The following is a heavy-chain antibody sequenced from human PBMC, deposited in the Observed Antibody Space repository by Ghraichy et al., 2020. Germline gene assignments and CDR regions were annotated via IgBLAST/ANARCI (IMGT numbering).Heavy chain of an antibody. J-gene: IGHJ5*02. CDR2: ISGSGGST. CDR1: GFTFSSYA. V-gene: IGHV3-23*01. CDR3: AKDTVGSSGWLSRRGNWFDP. Sequence: GGSLRLSCAASGFTFSSYAMSWVRQAPGKGLEWVSAISGSGGSTYYADSVKGRFTISRDNSKNTLYLQMNSLRAEDTAVYYCAKDTVGSSGWLSRRGNWFDPWGQGTLFTVSS. D-gene: IGHD6-19*01.